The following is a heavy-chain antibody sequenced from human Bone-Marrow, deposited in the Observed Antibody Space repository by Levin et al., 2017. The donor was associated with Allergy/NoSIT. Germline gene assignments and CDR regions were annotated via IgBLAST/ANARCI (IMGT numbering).Heavy chain of an antibody. Sequence: ASVKVSCEASGYSFTDFAVHWVRQAPGQRLEWMGWINAGNGKTKYSQKFQGRVTITRDTSARTAYIEFSGLRSEDTAVYYCAGGRWSITWADYYLDYWGQGTLVTVSS. CDR1: GYSFTDFA. CDR3: AGGRWSITWADYYLDY. CDR2: INAGNGKT. J-gene: IGHJ4*02. V-gene: IGHV1-3*01. D-gene: IGHD4-23*01.